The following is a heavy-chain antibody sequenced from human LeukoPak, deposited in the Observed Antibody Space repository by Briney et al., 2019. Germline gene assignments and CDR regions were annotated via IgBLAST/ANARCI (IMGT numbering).Heavy chain of an antibody. CDR2: IHYSGNT. J-gene: IGHJ4*02. D-gene: IGHD3-16*01. V-gene: IGHV4-59*03. CDR3: ARGHWQLGY. CDR1: GDSISGYY. Sequence: SETLSLTCTVSGDSISGYYWTWIRQPPGKGLEWIGYIHYSGNTNYNSSLKSRLDISVDTSKNQLSLQLRSVTPADTAVYYCARGHWQLGYWGQETLVSVSS.